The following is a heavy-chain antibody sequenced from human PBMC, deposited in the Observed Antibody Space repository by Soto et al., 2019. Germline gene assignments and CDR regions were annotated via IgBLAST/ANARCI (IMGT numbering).Heavy chain of an antibody. CDR1: GGIFSTYA. V-gene: IGHV1-69*01. D-gene: IGHD3-10*01. J-gene: IGHJ4*02. CDR2: IIPIFGTP. Sequence: QVQLVQSGAEVKKPGSSVKVSCKASGGIFSTYAISWLRQAPGQGLEWMGGIIPIFGTPNYAQRLQGRVTITADESTSTAYMELSRLSSEDTAVYYCARDRDDYGSGNYYNRIDFWGQGTLVTVSS. CDR3: ARDRDDYGSGNYYNRIDF.